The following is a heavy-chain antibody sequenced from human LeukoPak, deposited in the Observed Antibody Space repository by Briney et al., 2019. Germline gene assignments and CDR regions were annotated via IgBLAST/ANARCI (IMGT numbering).Heavy chain of an antibody. J-gene: IGHJ5*02. CDR3: ARSDIVVVPAAGRGTKNWFDP. Sequence: SETLSLTCTVSGGSISSSSYYWGWIRQPPGKGLEWIGSIYYSGSTYYNPSLKSRVTISVDTSKNQFSLELSSVTAADTAVYYCARSDIVVVPAAGRGTKNWFDPWGQGTLVTVSS. D-gene: IGHD2-2*01. CDR2: IYYSGST. V-gene: IGHV4-39*01. CDR1: GGSISSSSYY.